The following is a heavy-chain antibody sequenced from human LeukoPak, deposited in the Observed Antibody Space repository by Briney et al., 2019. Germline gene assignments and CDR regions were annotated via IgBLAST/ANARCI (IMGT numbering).Heavy chain of an antibody. CDR1: GYTFTSYY. CDR3: AIDQPVAGVSNFDS. Sequence: ASVTVSCTASGYTFTSYYMHWVRQAPGQGLEWMGIINPSGGSTSYAQKFQGRVTMTRDTSTSTVYMELSSLRSEDTAVYYCAIDQPVAGVSNFDSWGQGTLVTVSS. J-gene: IGHJ4*02. D-gene: IGHD6-19*01. V-gene: IGHV1-46*01. CDR2: INPSGGST.